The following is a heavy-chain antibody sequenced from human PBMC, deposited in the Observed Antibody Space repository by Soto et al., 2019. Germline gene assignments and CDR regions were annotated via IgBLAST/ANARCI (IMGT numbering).Heavy chain of an antibody. CDR2: TYYRSKWYN. CDR1: GDSVSSNSAA. V-gene: IGHV6-1*01. D-gene: IGHD1-1*01. Sequence: SQTLSLTCAISGDSVSSNSAAWNWYRQYPSRDLEWLGRTYYRSKWYNDYAVSVKSRITINPDTSKNQFSLQLNSVTPEDTAVYYCSRENWNELYVDGKDVWGEWTTVTVSS. J-gene: IGHJ6*04. CDR3: SRENWNELYVDGKDV.